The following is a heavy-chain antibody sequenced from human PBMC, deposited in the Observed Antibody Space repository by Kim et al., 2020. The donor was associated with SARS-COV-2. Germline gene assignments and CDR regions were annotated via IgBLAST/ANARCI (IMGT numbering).Heavy chain of an antibody. Sequence: AESVKGRFTISRDKAKTTLYLHMNSLRVEDTAIYYCGRRMYSGTYFSFDYWGQGTLVTVSS. D-gene: IGHD1-26*01. CDR3: GRRMYSGTYFSFDY. J-gene: IGHJ4*02. V-gene: IGHV3-74*01.